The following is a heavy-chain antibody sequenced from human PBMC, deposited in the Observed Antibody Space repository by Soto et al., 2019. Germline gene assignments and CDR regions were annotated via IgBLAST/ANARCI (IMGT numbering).Heavy chain of an antibody. D-gene: IGHD3-9*01. Sequence: GGSLRLSCAASGFTFGGYAVSWVRQAPGKGLEWVSAISGSGGSTYYADSVKGRFTISRDNSKNTLYLQMNSLRAEDTAVYYCARVFYDILTGYPDSYWGQGTLVTVSS. CDR1: GFTFGGYA. CDR3: ARVFYDILTGYPDSY. V-gene: IGHV3-23*01. J-gene: IGHJ4*02. CDR2: ISGSGGST.